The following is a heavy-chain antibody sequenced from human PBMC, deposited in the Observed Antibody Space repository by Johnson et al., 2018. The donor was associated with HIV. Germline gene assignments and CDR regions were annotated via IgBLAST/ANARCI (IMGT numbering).Heavy chain of an antibody. V-gene: IGHV3-9*01. CDR2: ISWNSGSL. J-gene: IGHJ3*02. CDR3: ARGGKSYYGAVDI. CDR1: GFTFDKYA. D-gene: IGHD3-10*01. Sequence: VQLVESGGGLVQPGGSLRLSCAASGFTFDKYAMHWVRQAPGKGLEWVSGISWNSGSLGYADSVKGQFTSSRDNAKNSLYLQMNSLSVEDTALYYCARGGKSYYGAVDIWGQGTMVTVSS.